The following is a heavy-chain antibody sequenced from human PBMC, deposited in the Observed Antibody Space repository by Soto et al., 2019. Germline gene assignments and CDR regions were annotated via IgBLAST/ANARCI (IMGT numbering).Heavy chain of an antibody. V-gene: IGHV4-59*08. J-gene: IGHJ4*02. CDR1: GGSISSYY. Sequence: PSETLSLTCTVSGGSISSYYWSWIRQPPGKGLEWIGHIYYTGRTNYNSSLKSRVTISVDTSKNQFSLKLSSVTAADTAVYYCARLMGSSGYYWGQGTLVTVSS. CDR2: IYYTGRT. D-gene: IGHD6-25*01. CDR3: ARLMGSSGYY.